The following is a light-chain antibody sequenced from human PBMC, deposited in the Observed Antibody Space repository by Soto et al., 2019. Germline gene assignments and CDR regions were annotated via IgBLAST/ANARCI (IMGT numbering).Light chain of an antibody. Sequence: DIQMTQSPSSLSASVGDRVTITCRASQSISIYLNWYQQKPGKAPKVLIYTVSRLQSGVPSRFSCSGSGTDFTLTISSLQPEDFATYYCQQSYSGWSFGQGTKVEIK. J-gene: IGKJ1*01. CDR2: TVS. CDR3: QQSYSGWS. CDR1: QSISIY. V-gene: IGKV1-39*01.